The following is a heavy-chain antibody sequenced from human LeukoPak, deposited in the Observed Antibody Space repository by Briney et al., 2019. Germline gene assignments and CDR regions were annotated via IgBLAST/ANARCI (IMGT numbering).Heavy chain of an antibody. Sequence: GESLKISCQGSGYSFNNYWIAWVRQMPGKGLEGMGIIYPGDSDTRNSPSFQGQVTISADKSTSTAYLQWSSLKASDTAIYYCARRVVSSSSHSFDYWGQGTLVTVSS. V-gene: IGHV5-51*01. J-gene: IGHJ4*02. CDR1: GYSFNNYW. CDR2: IYPGDSDT. D-gene: IGHD2-2*01. CDR3: ARRVVSSSSHSFDY.